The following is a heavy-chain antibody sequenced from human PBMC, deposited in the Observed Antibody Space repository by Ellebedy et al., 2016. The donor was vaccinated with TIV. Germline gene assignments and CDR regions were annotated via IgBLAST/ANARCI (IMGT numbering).Heavy chain of an antibody. CDR2: IFHTGDT. J-gene: IGHJ4*01. CDR3: ARNGEYALDY. CDR1: GDSIRNYY. Sequence: SETLSLTCSFSGDSIRNYYWSWVRQPPGKGLEWIGEIFHTGDTAYNPSLRGRVTLSVDKSNNQFSLKLTSVTAPDTAVYYCARNGEYALDYWGHGTLVTVSS. D-gene: IGHD4-17*01. V-gene: IGHV4-59*12.